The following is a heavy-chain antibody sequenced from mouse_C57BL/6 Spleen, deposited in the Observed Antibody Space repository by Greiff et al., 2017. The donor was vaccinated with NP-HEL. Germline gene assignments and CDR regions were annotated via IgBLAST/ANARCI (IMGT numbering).Heavy chain of an antibody. D-gene: IGHD1-1*01. Sequence: EVMLVESGGGLVKPGGSLKLSCAASGFTFSSYAMSWVRQTPEKRLEWVATISDGGSYTYYPDNVKGRFTISRDNAKNNQYLQMGHLKSGDTAMYYCARDRYCGSTYWYFDVWGTGTTVTVSS. CDR3: ARDRYCGSTYWYFDV. CDR2: ISDGGSYT. V-gene: IGHV5-4*01. CDR1: GFTFSSYA. J-gene: IGHJ1*03.